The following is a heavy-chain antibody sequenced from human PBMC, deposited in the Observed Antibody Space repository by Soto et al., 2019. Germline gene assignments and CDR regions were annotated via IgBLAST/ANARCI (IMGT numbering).Heavy chain of an antibody. Sequence: SETLSLTCTVSGGSISSYYWSWIRQPPGKGLEWIGYIYYSGSTNYNPSLKSRVTISVDTSKNQFSLKLSSVTAADTAVYYCARDCTNGVCYDYWGQGTLVTVS. CDR1: GGSISSYY. CDR2: IYYSGST. CDR3: ARDCTNGVCYDY. V-gene: IGHV4-59*01. J-gene: IGHJ4*02. D-gene: IGHD2-8*01.